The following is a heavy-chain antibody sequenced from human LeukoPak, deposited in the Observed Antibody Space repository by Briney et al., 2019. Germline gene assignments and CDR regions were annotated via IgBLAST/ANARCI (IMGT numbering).Heavy chain of an antibody. Sequence: SETLSLTCTVSGGSISSYYWSWIRQPAGKGLEWIGRIYTSGSTNYNPSLKSRVTISVDTSKNQFSLKLSSVTAADTAVYYCARQAYSYGYSYAYFDYWGQGTLVTVSS. D-gene: IGHD5-18*01. CDR2: IYTSGST. CDR1: GGSISSYY. V-gene: IGHV4-4*07. J-gene: IGHJ4*02. CDR3: ARQAYSYGYSYAYFDY.